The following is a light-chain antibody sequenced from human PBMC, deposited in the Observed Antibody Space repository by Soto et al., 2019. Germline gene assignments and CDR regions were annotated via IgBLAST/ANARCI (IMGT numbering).Light chain of an antibody. CDR2: DAS. J-gene: IGKJ5*01. V-gene: IGKV3-11*01. Sequence: EIVLTQSPATLSLSPGERATLSCRASQSVSSYFAWYQQNPGQAPRLLIYDASNRATGIPARFSGSGSGTDFPLTISSLEPDDCPVYYFQQRSNCPLPFGQGTRLHMK. CDR1: QSVSSY. CDR3: QQRSNCPLP.